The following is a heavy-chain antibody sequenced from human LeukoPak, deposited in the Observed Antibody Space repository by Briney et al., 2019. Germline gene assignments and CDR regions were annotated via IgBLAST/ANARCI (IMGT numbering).Heavy chain of an antibody. CDR3: ASLGGDFWSGYLGTTGYGMDV. Sequence: PGGSLRLSCAASGFTFSSYAMSWVRQAPGKGLEWVSAISGSGGSTYYADSVKGRFTISRDNSKNTLYLQMNSLRAEDTAVYYCASLGGDFWSGYLGTTGYGMDVWGQGTTVTVSS. V-gene: IGHV3-23*01. CDR1: GFTFSSYA. CDR2: ISGSGGST. D-gene: IGHD3-3*01. J-gene: IGHJ6*02.